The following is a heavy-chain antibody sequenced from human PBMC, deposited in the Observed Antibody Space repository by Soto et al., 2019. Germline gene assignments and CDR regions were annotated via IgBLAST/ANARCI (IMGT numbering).Heavy chain of an antibody. CDR3: ATDDYGIFPY. V-gene: IGHV1-2*02. J-gene: IGHJ4*02. Sequence: HVQLVQSGTEVKKPGASVRVSCMVSGYPFTTYYIHWVRQAPGQGLEWMGWIDPRSGGTVYEQKLQGRVTMTRDTSISTVYMDLSGLTSDDTALYCCATDDYGIFPYWGQGSLVTVSS. CDR2: IDPRSGGT. CDR1: GYPFTTYY. D-gene: IGHD3-10*01.